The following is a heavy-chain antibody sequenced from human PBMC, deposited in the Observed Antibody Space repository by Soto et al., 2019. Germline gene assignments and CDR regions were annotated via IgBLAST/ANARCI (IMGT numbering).Heavy chain of an antibody. V-gene: IGHV4-34*01. D-gene: IGHD3-3*01. Sequence: SETLSLSCAVYGGSVNGYYWNGIRQPPGRGEEWIGEINHTGGTHYNPSLKSRVTMSVDTAKNQFSLRLSSVTAANTPIYYCATRITVFGLLVPPFDPWGQGTQVTVSS. J-gene: IGHJ5*02. CDR1: GGSVNGYY. CDR2: INHTGGT. CDR3: ATRITVFGLLVPPFDP.